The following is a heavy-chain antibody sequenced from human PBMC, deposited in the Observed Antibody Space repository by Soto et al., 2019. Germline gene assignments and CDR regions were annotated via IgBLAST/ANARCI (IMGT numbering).Heavy chain of an antibody. D-gene: IGHD2-15*01. J-gene: IGHJ5*02. Sequence: QVQLVQSGAEVKKPGASVKVSCKASGYTFTSYGISWVRQAPGQGLEWMGWISAYNGNTNYAQKLPGTVTMTTATSTSTAYMEPRSRGFDDRALYFCARFTPPPAPWGQGTLVTVSS. CDR1: GYTFTSYG. V-gene: IGHV1-18*01. CDR2: ISAYNGNT. CDR3: ARFTPPPAP.